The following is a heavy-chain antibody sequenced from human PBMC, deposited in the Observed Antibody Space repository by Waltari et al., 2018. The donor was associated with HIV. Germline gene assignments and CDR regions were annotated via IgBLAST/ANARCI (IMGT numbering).Heavy chain of an antibody. J-gene: IGHJ4*02. CDR2: IYTSGST. CDR1: GGSISRGTYY. D-gene: IGHD6-19*01. Sequence: QVQLQESGPGLVKPSQTLSLTCTVSGGSISRGTYYWSWIRQPAGKGLEWIGRIYTSGSTNYNPSLTRRLTISVDTSKNQFSLKRSSVTAADTAVYYCARTRIPSSGWYVDYWGQGTLVTVSS. CDR3: ARTRIPSSGWYVDY. V-gene: IGHV4-61*02.